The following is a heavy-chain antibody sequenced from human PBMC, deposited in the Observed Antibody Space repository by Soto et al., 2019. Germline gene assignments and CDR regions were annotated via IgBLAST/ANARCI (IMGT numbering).Heavy chain of an antibody. CDR1: GGSISSGDYY. J-gene: IGHJ5*02. CDR2: IYYSGST. Sequence: SETLSLTCTVSGGSISSGDYYWSWIRQPPGKGLEWIGYIYYSGSTYYNPSLKSRVTISVDTSKNQFSLKLSSVTAADTAVYYCARATIVLVPAAMVSHPFDPWGQGTLVT. D-gene: IGHD2-2*01. V-gene: IGHV4-30-4*01. CDR3: ARATIVLVPAAMVSHPFDP.